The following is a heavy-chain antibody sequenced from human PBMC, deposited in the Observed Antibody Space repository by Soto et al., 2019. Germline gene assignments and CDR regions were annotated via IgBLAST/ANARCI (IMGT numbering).Heavy chain of an antibody. CDR1: GGSFSGYY. Sequence: SETLSLTCAVYGGSFSGYYWSWIRQPPGKGLEWIGEINHSGSTNYNPSLKSRVTISVDTSRNQFSLKLSSVTAADTAVYYCAREGGKDIAVVPAAARAHNWFDPWGQGTLVTVSS. CDR3: AREGGKDIAVVPAAARAHNWFDP. CDR2: INHSGST. J-gene: IGHJ5*02. D-gene: IGHD2-2*01. V-gene: IGHV4-34*01.